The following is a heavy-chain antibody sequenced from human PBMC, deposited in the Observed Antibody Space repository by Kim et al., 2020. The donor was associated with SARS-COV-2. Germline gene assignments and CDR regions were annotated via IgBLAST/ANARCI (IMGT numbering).Heavy chain of an antibody. J-gene: IGHJ3*02. V-gene: IGHV3-48*03. CDR3: ARGGYCSSTSCYKEAFDI. Sequence: KGRFTISRDNAKNSLYLQMNSLRAEDTAVYYCARGGYCSSTSCYKEAFDIWGQGTMVTVSS. D-gene: IGHD2-2*02.